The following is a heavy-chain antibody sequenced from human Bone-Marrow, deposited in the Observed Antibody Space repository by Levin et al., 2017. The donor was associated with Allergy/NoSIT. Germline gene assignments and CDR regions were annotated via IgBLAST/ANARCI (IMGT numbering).Heavy chain of an antibody. CDR2: IYPGHST. D-gene: IGHD2-8*01. V-gene: IGHV3-53*01. CDR3: ARMVSAVNGALDY. CDR1: GFTISKYY. J-gene: IGHJ4*02. Sequence: GESLKISCAASGFTISKYYMNWVRQAPGEGLEWNSVIYPGHSTYYADSVKGRFTISRDDSKKTLFLQMNTLRVEDTAIYYCARMVSAVNGALDYWGQGTLVTVSS.